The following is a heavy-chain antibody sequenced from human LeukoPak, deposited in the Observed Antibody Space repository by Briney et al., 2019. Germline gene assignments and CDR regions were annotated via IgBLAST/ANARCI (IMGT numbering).Heavy chain of an antibody. J-gene: IGHJ4*02. V-gene: IGHV1-2*06. CDR1: GYTFTGYY. Sequence: ASVKVSCKASGYTFTGYYMQWVRKAPGQGLEWMVRIDPNSGGTNYAQKFHGRVTMTVDKSISTAYMELSRLRADDTALYYCAKGRDGFNPDYWGQGTLVTVSS. CDR2: IDPNSGGT. CDR3: AKGRDGFNPDY. D-gene: IGHD5-24*01.